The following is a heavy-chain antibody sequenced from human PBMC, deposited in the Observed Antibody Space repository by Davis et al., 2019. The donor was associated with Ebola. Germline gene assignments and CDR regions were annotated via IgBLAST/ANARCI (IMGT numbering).Heavy chain of an antibody. D-gene: IGHD3-22*01. CDR3: AKSGDYYDSSGYLILLSPPTNAFDI. V-gene: IGHV3-23*01. Sequence: PGGSLRLSCAASGFTFSSYAMSWVRQAPGKGLEWVSAISGSGGSTYYADSVKGRFTISRDNSKNTLYLQMNSLRAEDTAVYYCAKSGDYYDSSGYLILLSPPTNAFDIWGQGTMVTVSS. CDR1: GFTFSSYA. J-gene: IGHJ3*02. CDR2: ISGSGGST.